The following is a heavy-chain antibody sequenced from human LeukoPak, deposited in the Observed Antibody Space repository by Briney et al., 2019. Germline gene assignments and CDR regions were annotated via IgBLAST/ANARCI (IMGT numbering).Heavy chain of an antibody. D-gene: IGHD3-3*01. Sequence: PSETLSLTCTVSGGSISSYYWSWIRQPAGKGLEWIGRIYTSGSTNYNPSLKSRVTMSVDTSKNQFSLKLSSVTAADTAVYYCAREGRFLEWFLMDVWGKGTTVTVSS. CDR3: AREGRFLEWFLMDV. V-gene: IGHV4-4*07. J-gene: IGHJ6*03. CDR1: GGSISSYY. CDR2: IYTSGST.